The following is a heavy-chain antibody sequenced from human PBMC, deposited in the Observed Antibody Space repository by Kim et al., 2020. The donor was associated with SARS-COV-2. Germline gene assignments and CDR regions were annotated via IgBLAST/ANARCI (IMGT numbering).Heavy chain of an antibody. D-gene: IGHD3-16*01. J-gene: IGHJ6*02. CDR3: AKPVSILYYYYGLDV. Sequence: DSVKGRFTISRDSSKNMLYLQMNSLGAGDTALYYCAKPVSILYYYYGLDVWGQGTTVTVSS. V-gene: IGHV3-23*01.